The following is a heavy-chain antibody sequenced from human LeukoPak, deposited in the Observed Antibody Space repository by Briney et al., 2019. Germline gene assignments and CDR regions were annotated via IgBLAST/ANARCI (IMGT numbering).Heavy chain of an antibody. CDR3: ARGWDPNWFDP. CDR1: GGSISSGGYY. CDR2: IYYSGST. V-gene: IGHV4-31*03. Sequence: SETLSLTCTVSGGSISSGGYYWSWIRQHPGKGLEWIGYIYYSGSTYYNPSLKSRVTISVDTSKNQFSLKLSSVTAADTAVYYCARGWDPNWFDPWGQGTLATVSS. J-gene: IGHJ5*02. D-gene: IGHD1-26*01.